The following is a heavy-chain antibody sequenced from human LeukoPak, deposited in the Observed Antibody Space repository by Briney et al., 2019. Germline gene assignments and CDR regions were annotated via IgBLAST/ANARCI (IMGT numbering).Heavy chain of an antibody. CDR2: IWYDGTNK. Sequence: PGGSLRLSCEASGFTFSSFGMHWVRQTPGKGLQWVAVIWYDGTNKYYADSVKGRFTISRDNSKNTLYLQMNSLRAEDTAVYYCARDPNVGEFGEFCDYWGQGTLVTVSS. J-gene: IGHJ4*02. V-gene: IGHV3-33*01. CDR1: GFTFSSFG. D-gene: IGHD3-10*01. CDR3: ARDPNVGEFGEFCDY.